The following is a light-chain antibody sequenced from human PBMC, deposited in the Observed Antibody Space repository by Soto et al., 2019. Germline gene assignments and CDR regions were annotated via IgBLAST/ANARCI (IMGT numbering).Light chain of an antibody. Sequence: DIQMTQSPSTLSASVGDTVTVTCRASQRVSGWLAWYQQKPGEAPRLLIYDASALPRGVPSSFSGSGSRTNLTPPIASLQPDDFATYSCQQYKDYPYTFGQGTKV. J-gene: IGKJ1*01. CDR2: DAS. V-gene: IGKV1-5*01. CDR3: QQYKDYPYT. CDR1: QRVSGW.